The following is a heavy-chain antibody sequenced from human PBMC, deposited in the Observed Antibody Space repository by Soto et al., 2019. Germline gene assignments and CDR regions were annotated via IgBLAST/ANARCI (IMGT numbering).Heavy chain of an antibody. CDR1: GYTFTSYY. V-gene: IGHV1-46*01. CDR3: GSYAINGETDY. J-gene: IGHJ4*02. Sequence: QVQLGQSGAEVKKPGASVKVSCWASGYTFTSYYMHWVRQAPGQGLEWMGIINPSGGSTSYAQKFQGRVTMTRDTATSTVYMELSSLRSEDTAVYYCGSYAINGETDYWGQGTLVTVSS. CDR2: INPSGGST. D-gene: IGHD2-21*01.